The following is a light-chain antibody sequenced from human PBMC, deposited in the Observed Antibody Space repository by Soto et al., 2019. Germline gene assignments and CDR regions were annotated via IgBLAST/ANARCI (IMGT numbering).Light chain of an antibody. V-gene: IGLV2-14*01. J-gene: IGLJ1*01. CDR2: EVS. Sequence: QSALTQPASVSRSPGQSITISCTGTSSDVGGYNYVSWYQQHPGKAPKLMIYEVSNRPSGVSNRFSGSKSGNTASLTISGLQAEDEADYYCSSYTSSSDYVFGTGTKGTVL. CDR3: SSYTSSSDYV. CDR1: SSDVGGYNY.